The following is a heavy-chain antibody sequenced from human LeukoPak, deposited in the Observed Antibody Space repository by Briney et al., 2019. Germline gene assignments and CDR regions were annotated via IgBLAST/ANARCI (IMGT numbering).Heavy chain of an antibody. J-gene: IGHJ4*02. D-gene: IGHD1-26*01. V-gene: IGHV1-8*02. Sequence: GASVKVSCKASGYTFTSYAMHWVRQAPGQRLEWMGWMNPNSGNTGYAQKFQGRVTMTRNTSISTAYMELNSLRSEDTAVYYCARDGRGGSYTPGDYWGQGTLVTVSS. CDR1: GYTFTSYA. CDR3: ARDGRGGSYTPGDY. CDR2: MNPNSGNT.